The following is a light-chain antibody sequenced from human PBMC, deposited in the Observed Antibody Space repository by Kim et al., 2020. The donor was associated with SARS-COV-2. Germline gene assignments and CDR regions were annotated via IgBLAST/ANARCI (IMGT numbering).Light chain of an antibody. CDR1: KLGDKY. J-gene: IGLJ3*02. CDR3: QAWDSSTAV. CDR2: QHS. Sequence: VSPGQTASITCSGNKLGDKYAYWYQQKPGQSPVLVIYQHSKRPSGIPQRFSGSSSGNTATLTISPAQTMDEADYYCQAWDSSTAVFGGGTQLTVL. V-gene: IGLV3-1*01.